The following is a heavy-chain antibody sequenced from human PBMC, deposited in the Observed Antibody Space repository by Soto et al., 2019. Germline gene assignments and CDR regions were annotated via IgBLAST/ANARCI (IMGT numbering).Heavy chain of an antibody. D-gene: IGHD3-16*01. CDR3: ARWRGTVTSPGFMGPLDY. CDR1: GGSIKSFT. V-gene: IGHV1-69*01. J-gene: IGHJ4*02. Sequence: GQLVQSGAEVKKPGSSVRVSCKSSGGSIKSFTISWVRQAPGQGPEWLGGITPYSATAKYSQKFQGRLPITADESTHSVYMDLASLRSDDTALYYCARWRGTVTSPGFMGPLDYWGQGTLVTVSS. CDR2: ITPYSATA.